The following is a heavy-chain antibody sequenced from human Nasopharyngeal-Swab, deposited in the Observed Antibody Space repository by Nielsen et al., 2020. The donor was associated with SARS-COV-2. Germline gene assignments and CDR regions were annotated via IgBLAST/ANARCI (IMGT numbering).Heavy chain of an antibody. CDR3: ARPLSRSATWSTEANWFDP. J-gene: IGHJ5*02. Sequence: GESLKISCAASGFTFSSYAMHWVRQAPGKGLEWVAVISYDGSNKYYADSVKGRFTISRDKSTNTVYLQMNSLRAEDTALYYCARPLSRSATWSTEANWFDPWGQGTLVTVSS. CDR1: GFTFSSYA. D-gene: IGHD2-15*01. CDR2: ISYDGSNK. V-gene: IGHV3-30-3*01.